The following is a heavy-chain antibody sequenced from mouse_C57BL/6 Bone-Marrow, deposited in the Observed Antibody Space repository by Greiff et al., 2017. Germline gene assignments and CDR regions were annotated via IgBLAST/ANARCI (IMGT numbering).Heavy chain of an antibody. V-gene: IGHV1-55*01. D-gene: IGHD2-1*01. CDR2: IYPGSGST. CDR3: ARHGNPYYYAMDY. Sequence: QVQLQQPGAELVKPGASVKMSCKASGYTFTSYWITWVKQRPGQGLEWIGDIYPGSGSTNYNEKFKSKATLTVDTSSSTAYMQRSSLTSEDSAVYYCARHGNPYYYAMDYWGQGTSVTVSS. J-gene: IGHJ4*01. CDR1: GYTFTSYW.